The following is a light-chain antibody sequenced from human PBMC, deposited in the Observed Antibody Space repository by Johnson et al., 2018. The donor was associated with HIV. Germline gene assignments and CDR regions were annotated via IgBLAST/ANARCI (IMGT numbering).Light chain of an antibody. J-gene: IGLJ1*01. Sequence: QPVLTQPPSVSAAPGQKVTISCSGSSSNIGNNYVSWYQQVPGTAPKLLIYDNHKRPSGIPDRFSGSKSGTSATLGITGLQTGDEADYYCGTWDSSLSAHVCGTGTKVTVL. V-gene: IGLV1-51*01. CDR3: GTWDSSLSAHV. CDR2: DNH. CDR1: SSNIGNNY.